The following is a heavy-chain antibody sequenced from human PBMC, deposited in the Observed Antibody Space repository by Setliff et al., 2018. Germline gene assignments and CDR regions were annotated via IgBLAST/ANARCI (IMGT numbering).Heavy chain of an antibody. CDR2: IKQDGSET. Sequence: PGGSLRLSCAASGFTFSTFWMSWVRQAPGKGLEWVANIKQDGSETYYVDSVKGRFTISRDNPNNSLYLQMNNLRAEDMAVYYCARGGYSYGYWGHGTLVTVSS. D-gene: IGHD5-18*01. V-gene: IGHV3-7*04. CDR3: ARGGYSYGY. J-gene: IGHJ4*01. CDR1: GFTFSTFW.